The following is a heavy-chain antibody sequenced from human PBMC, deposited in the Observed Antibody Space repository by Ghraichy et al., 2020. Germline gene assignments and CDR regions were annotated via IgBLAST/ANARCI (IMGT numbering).Heavy chain of an antibody. Sequence: GGSLRLSCAASGFTFSAYAMSWVRQAPGKGLEWVSSISDSAGSTYYADSVKGRFTISRDNSRNTLYLQMNSLRAEDTALYYCAKDWPLTTDYYGMDVWGQGTTVTVSS. CDR2: ISDSAGST. V-gene: IGHV3-23*01. CDR3: AKDWPLTTDYYGMDV. CDR1: GFTFSAYA. D-gene: IGHD1-14*01. J-gene: IGHJ6*02.